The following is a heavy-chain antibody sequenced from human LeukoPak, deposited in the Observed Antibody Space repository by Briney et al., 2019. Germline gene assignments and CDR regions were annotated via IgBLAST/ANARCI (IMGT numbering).Heavy chain of an antibody. J-gene: IGHJ2*01. V-gene: IGHV4-59*08. CDR2: IYYTGRA. D-gene: IGHD3-9*01. CDR1: TDSMTSYY. CDR3: ARLPLYYEILTPRYFDI. Sequence: PSETLSLTCSVSTDSMTSYYWSWFRQPPGKGLEWIGYIYYTGRANYNPSLKSRISISVDTSKKQFSLKFRSVTAADTAVYFCARLPLYYEILTPRYFDIWGRGTPVTVSS.